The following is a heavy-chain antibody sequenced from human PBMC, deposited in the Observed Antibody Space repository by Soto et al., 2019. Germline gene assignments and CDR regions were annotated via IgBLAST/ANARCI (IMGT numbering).Heavy chain of an antibody. V-gene: IGHV4-39*01. CDR1: GDSISSSSYY. Sequence: QLQLQESGPGLVKPSETLSLTCTVSGDSISSSSYYWGWIRQPPGKGLEWIGSTHSTGTTYYNPSLRSRVTMSVETSKNQFSLKVRSVTAADTAVYYCARHAYHGSADFDCWGQGTLVTVSS. J-gene: IGHJ4*02. D-gene: IGHD3-10*01. CDR2: THSTGTT. CDR3: ARHAYHGSADFDC.